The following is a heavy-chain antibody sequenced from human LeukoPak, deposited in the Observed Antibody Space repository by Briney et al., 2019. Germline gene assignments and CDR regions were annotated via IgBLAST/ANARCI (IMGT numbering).Heavy chain of an antibody. CDR2: ISAYNGNT. D-gene: IGHD3-10*01. V-gene: IGHV1-18*01. Sequence: GASVKVSCKASGYTFTSFGISWVRQAPGQGLEWMGWISAYNGNTKYAQKLQGRVTMTTDTSTSTAYMELRSLRSDDTAVYYCARASALAGSGSYYWLDPWGQGTPLTVSS. CDR3: ARASALAGSGSYYWLDP. J-gene: IGHJ5*02. CDR1: GYTFTSFG.